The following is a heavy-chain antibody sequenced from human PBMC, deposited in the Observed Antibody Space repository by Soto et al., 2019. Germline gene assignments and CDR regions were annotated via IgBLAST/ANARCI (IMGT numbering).Heavy chain of an antibody. CDR3: AGGRDCSSTSCYAPVSSTNWFDP. Sequence: SETLSLTCAVSGGSISSSNWWSWVRQPPGKGLEWIGEIYYSGSTNYNPSLTSRVTMSVDKSKNQFSLKLTSVTAADTAVYYCAGGRDCSSTSCYAPVSSTNWFDPWGQGTLVTVSS. D-gene: IGHD2-2*01. V-gene: IGHV4-4*02. J-gene: IGHJ5*02. CDR2: IYYSGST. CDR1: GGSISSSNW.